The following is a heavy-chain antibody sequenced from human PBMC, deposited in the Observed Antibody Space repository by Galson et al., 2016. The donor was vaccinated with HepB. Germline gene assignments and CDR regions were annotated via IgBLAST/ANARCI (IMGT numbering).Heavy chain of an antibody. J-gene: IGHJ6*03. CDR3: AREPPVVPPTYYYYMDV. Sequence: CAISGDSVSSNNAGWNWIRQSPSRGLEWLGKTYYRSKWYNDYSVSLKGRITISPDTSKNQFSLHLNSVTPEDTAVYYCAREPPVVPPTYYYYMDVWGEGITVTVSS. CDR2: TYYRSKWYN. V-gene: IGHV6-1*01. CDR1: GDSVSSNNAG. D-gene: IGHD2-2*01.